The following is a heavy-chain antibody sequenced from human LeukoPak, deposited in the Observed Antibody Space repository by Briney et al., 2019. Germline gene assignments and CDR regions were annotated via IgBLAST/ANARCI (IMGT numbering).Heavy chain of an antibody. CDR3: ARDLVRMVRGVITRNYYYMDV. CDR1: GFPFNKYS. V-gene: IGHV3-21*01. J-gene: IGHJ6*03. Sequence: GGSLRLSCAASGFPFNKYSMTWVRQAPGKGLEWVSSISSSSRDIFYAESLKGRFTISRDNAKNSLYLQMNSLRAEDTAVYYCARDLVRMVRGVITRNYYYMDVWGKGPTVSVSS. CDR2: ISSSSRDI. D-gene: IGHD3-10*01.